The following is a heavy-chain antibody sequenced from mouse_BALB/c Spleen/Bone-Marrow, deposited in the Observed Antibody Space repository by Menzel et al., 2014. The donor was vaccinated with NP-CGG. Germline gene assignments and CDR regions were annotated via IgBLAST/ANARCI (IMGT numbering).Heavy chain of an antibody. J-gene: IGHJ3*01. CDR2: ILPGSDST. CDR3: ARRGHGFAWFAY. D-gene: IGHD1-2*01. V-gene: IGHV1-9*01. Sequence: QVQLQQSGTELMKPGASVKISCKATGYTFSSYWIEWVNQRPGHGLEWIGEILPGSDSTNYNEKFKGKATFTADTSSNTAYMQLSSPTSEDSAVYYCARRGHGFAWFAYWGQGTLVTVSA. CDR1: GYTFSSYW.